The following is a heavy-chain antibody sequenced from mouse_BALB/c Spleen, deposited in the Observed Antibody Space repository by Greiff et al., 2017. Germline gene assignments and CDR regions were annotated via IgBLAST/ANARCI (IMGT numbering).Heavy chain of an antibody. CDR3: ARGDYYGSRYYFDY. D-gene: IGHD1-1*01. J-gene: IGHJ2*01. CDR1: GYTFTSYD. CDR2: IYPGDGST. V-gene: IGHV1S56*01. Sequence: QVQLKQSGPELVKPGALVKISCKASGYTFTSYDINWVMQRPGQGLEWIGWIYPGDGSTKYNEKVKGKATLTADNSSSIAYMQLSTLTSENSAVYICARGDYYGSRYYFDYWGQGTTLTVSS.